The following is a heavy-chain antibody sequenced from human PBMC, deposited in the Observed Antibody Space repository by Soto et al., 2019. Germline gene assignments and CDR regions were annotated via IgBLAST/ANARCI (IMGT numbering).Heavy chain of an antibody. CDR3: TTEGGTGRGEYQLLCFDY. J-gene: IGHJ4*02. D-gene: IGHD2-2*01. CDR2: IKSKTDGGTT. CDR1: GFTFSNAW. V-gene: IGHV3-15*01. Sequence: GGSLRLSCAASGFTFSNAWMSWVRQAPGKGLEWVGRIKSKTDGGTTDYAAPVKGRFTISRDDSKNTLYLQMNSLKTEDTAVYYCTTEGGTGRGEYQLLCFDYWGQGTLVTVSS.